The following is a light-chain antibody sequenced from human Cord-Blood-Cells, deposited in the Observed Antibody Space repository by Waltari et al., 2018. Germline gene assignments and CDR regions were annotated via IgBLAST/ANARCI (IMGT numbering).Light chain of an antibody. CDR3: QSYDSSLSGSV. CDR1: SSNIGAGYD. Sequence: QSVLTQPPSVSGAPGQRVTISCTGSSSNIGAGYDVHWYQQLPGTAPKLLSHGNPSRPSGAPDRFSGSKSGTSASLAITGLQAEDEAYYYCQSYDSSLSGSVFGGGTKLTVL. V-gene: IGLV1-40*01. CDR2: GNP. J-gene: IGLJ2*01.